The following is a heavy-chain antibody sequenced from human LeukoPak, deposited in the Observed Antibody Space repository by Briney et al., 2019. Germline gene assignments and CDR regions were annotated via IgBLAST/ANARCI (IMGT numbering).Heavy chain of an antibody. Sequence: ASVKVSCKASGGTFSSYAISWVRQAPGQGLEWMGGIIPIFGTANYAQKFQGRVTITADKSTSTAYMELSSLRSEDTAVYYCARVHENGWLQGDYYYYMDVWGKGTTVTVSS. J-gene: IGHJ6*03. D-gene: IGHD5-24*01. CDR1: GGTFSSYA. CDR3: ARVHENGWLQGDYYYYMDV. CDR2: IIPIFGTA. V-gene: IGHV1-69*06.